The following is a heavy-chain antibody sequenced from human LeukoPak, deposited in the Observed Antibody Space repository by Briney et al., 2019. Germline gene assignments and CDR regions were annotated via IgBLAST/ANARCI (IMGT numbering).Heavy chain of an antibody. Sequence: HPGGSLRLSCAASGFTFSSYSMNWVRQAPGKGLEWVSYISSSSSTIYYADSVKGRFTISRDNAKNSLYLQMNSLRAEDTAVYYCASDLGYQRLQGHWFDPWGQGTLVTVSS. J-gene: IGHJ5*02. V-gene: IGHV3-48*04. D-gene: IGHD2-2*01. CDR1: GFTFSSYS. CDR3: ASDLGYQRLQGHWFDP. CDR2: ISSSSSTI.